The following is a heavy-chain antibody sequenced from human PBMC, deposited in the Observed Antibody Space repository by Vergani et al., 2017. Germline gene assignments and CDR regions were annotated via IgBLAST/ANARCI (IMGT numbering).Heavy chain of an antibody. V-gene: IGHV3-33*01. CDR2: IWYDGSNK. J-gene: IGHJ5*02. CDR3: ARDLKAARRNWFDP. CDR1: GFTFSSYG. Sequence: QVQLVESGGGVVQPGRSLRLSCAASGFTFSSYGMHWVRQAPGKGLEWVAVIWYDGSNKYYADSVKGRFTISSDNSKNTLYLQMNSLRAEDTAVYYCARDLKAARRNWFDPWGQGTLVTVSS. D-gene: IGHD6-13*01.